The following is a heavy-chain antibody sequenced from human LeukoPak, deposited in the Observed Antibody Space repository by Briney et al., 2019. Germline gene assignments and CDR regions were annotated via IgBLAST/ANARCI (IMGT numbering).Heavy chain of an antibody. CDR3: ARERGSGYYYFDY. Sequence: GGSLRLSCAASGFTFSNHEMNWVRQAPGKGLEWVANIKQDGSEKYYVDSVKGRFTISRDKAKKLLYLQMNSLRAEDTAVYYCARERGSGYYYFDYWGQGTLVTVSS. V-gene: IGHV3-7*01. CDR2: IKQDGSEK. D-gene: IGHD5-12*01. CDR1: GFTFSNHE. J-gene: IGHJ4*02.